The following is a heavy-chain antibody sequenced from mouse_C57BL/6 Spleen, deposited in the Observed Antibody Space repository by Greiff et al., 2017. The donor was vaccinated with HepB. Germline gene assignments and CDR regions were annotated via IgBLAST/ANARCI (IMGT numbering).Heavy chain of an antibody. CDR3: AGDSGGNWYFDV. CDR1: GFPITSGYY. J-gene: IGHJ1*03. CDR2: ITHSGET. V-gene: IGHV12-3*01. Sequence: VQLQQSGPGLVKPSQSLFLTCSITGFPITSGYYWIWIRQSPGKPLEWMGYITHSGETFYNPSLQSPISITRETSKNQFFLQLNSVTTEDTAMYYCAGDSGGNWYFDVWGTGTTVTVSS.